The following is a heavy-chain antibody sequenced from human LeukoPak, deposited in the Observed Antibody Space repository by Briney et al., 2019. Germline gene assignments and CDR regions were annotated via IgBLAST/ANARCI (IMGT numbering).Heavy chain of an antibody. D-gene: IGHD3-9*01. CDR1: GFTFSNYA. CDR3: AREPYYDILTGSDYYFDY. V-gene: IGHV3-7*03. Sequence: GGSLRLSCAASGFTFSNYAMHWVRQAPGKGLEWVANIKQDGSEKYYVDSVKGRFTISRDNAKNSLYLQMNSLRAEDTAVYYCAREPYYDILTGSDYYFDYWGQGTLVTVSS. J-gene: IGHJ4*02. CDR2: IKQDGSEK.